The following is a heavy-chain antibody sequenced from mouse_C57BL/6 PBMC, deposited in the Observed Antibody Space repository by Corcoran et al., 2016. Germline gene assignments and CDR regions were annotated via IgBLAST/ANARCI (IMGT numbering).Heavy chain of an antibody. D-gene: IGHD1-1*01. J-gene: IGHJ1*03. V-gene: IGHV3-6*01. CDR3: ARDGDGSSRYWYFDV. CDR1: GYSITSGYY. CDR2: ISYDGSN. Sequence: DVQLQESGPGLVKPSQSLSLTCSVTGYSITSGYYWNWMRQFPGNKLEWMGYISYDGSNNYNPSLKNRISITRYTSKHQFFLKLNSVTTEDTATYYCARDGDGSSRYWYFDVWGTGTTVTVSS.